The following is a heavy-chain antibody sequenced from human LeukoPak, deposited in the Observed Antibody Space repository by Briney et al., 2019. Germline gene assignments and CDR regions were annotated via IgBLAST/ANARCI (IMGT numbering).Heavy chain of an antibody. CDR2: IYYSGST. V-gene: IGHV4-59*01. Sequence: SETLSLTCTVSGGSISSYYWSWIRQPPGKGLEWIGYIYYSGSTNYNPSLKSRVTISVDTSKNQFSLKLSSVTAADTAVYYCARGVQYYDSSGYYYGFDYWGQGTLVTVSS. D-gene: IGHD3-22*01. J-gene: IGHJ4*02. CDR3: ARGVQYYDSSGYYYGFDY. CDR1: GGSISSYY.